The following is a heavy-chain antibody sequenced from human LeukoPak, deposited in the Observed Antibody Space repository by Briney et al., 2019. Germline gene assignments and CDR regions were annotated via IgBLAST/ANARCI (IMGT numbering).Heavy chain of an antibody. CDR2: IHYSGRP. D-gene: IGHD4-11*01. J-gene: IGHJ3*02. V-gene: IGHV4-59*08. CDR1: RVSISGYY. CDR3: ARPVDSRIWYDALDI. Sequence: SETLSLTCTVSRVSISGYYWTWIRQPPGKGLEWSGHIHYSGRPNYNPSLKSRVTMSLDTSKNQFSLKLSSVTAADTAVYYCARPVDSRIWYDALDIWGQGTVVSVSS.